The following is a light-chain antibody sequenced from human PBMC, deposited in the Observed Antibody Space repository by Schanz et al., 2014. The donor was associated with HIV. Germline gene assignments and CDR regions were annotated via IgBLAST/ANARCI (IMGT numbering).Light chain of an antibody. J-gene: IGLJ1*01. CDR2: DVS. CDR1: SSDGGGYNY. CDR3: CSYAGSTTFYV. Sequence: QSALTQPASVSGSPGQSITISCTGTSSDGGGYNYVSWHQPPPGKAPKLMIYDVSHRPSGVSNRFSGSKSGNTASLTISGLQAEDEADYYCCSYAGSTTFYVFATGTKLTVL. V-gene: IGLV2-14*03.